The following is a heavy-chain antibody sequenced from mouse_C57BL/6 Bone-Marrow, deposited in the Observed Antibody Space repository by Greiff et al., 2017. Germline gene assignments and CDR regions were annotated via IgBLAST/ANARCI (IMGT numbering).Heavy chain of an antibody. D-gene: IGHD1-1*01. CDR1: GFSLSTSGMG. Sequence: QVTLKESGPGILQPSQTLSLTCSFSGFSLSTSGMGVSWIRQPSGKGLEWLAHIYWDDDKCYNPSLKSRLTISKVTSRNQVFLKITSVDAADTATYYCARSYCGSSSDYGGQGTTLTVSS. V-gene: IGHV8-12*01. CDR2: IYWDDDK. J-gene: IGHJ2*01. CDR3: ARSYCGSSSDY.